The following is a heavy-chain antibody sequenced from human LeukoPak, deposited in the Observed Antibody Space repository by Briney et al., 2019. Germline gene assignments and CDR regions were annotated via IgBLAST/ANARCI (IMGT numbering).Heavy chain of an antibody. Sequence: GGSLRLSCAASGFSFSTYGIHWARQASGKGLEWVAFIRYDGSKTHYADSVKGRFTISRDNSKNMVYLQMNSLRAEDTAVYYCARTKVEWLTSYYYMDVWGKGTTVTVSS. CDR3: ARTKVEWLTSYYYMDV. CDR1: GFSFSTYG. J-gene: IGHJ6*03. D-gene: IGHD3-3*01. CDR2: IRYDGSKT. V-gene: IGHV3-30*02.